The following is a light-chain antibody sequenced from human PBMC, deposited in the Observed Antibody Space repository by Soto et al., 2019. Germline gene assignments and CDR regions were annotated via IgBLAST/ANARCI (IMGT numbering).Light chain of an antibody. CDR3: QQYGSSPRYT. Sequence: EIVLTQSPGTLSLSPGERGTLSCRASQSVGSSYLAWYQQKPGQAPRLLIYGASSRATGIPDRFGGSGSGTDFTLTLSRLEPEDFAVYYCQQYGSSPRYTFGQKTRLEIK. CDR2: GAS. CDR1: QSVGSSY. J-gene: IGKJ2*01. V-gene: IGKV3-20*01.